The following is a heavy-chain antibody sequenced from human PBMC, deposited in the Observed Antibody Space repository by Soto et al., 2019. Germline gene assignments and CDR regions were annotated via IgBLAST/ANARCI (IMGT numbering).Heavy chain of an antibody. CDR2: LYYSGST. CDR1: GGSISSYY. V-gene: IGHV4-59*01. CDR3: ARDADSGYVTHFDY. J-gene: IGHJ4*02. D-gene: IGHD5-12*01. Sequence: QVQLQASVPGLVKPSETLSLTGTVSGGSISSYYWSWIRQPPGKGLEWIGYLYYSGSTNYNPSLKSRVNISVDTSKSQFSLKLSSVTAADTAVYYCARDADSGYVTHFDYWGQGTLVTVSS.